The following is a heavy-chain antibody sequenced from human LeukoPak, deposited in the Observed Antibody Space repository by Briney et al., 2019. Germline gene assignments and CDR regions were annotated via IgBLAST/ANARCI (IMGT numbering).Heavy chain of an antibody. CDR3: ARGPFSSSSDYFDY. Sequence: PGGSLRLSCAASGSTFSSYEMNWVRQAPGKGLEWVSYISSSGFTIYYADSVKGRFTISRDNAKNSLYLQMNSLRAEDTAVYYCARGPFSSSSDYFDYWGQGTLVTVSS. J-gene: IGHJ4*02. D-gene: IGHD6-6*01. CDR2: ISSSGFTI. CDR1: GSTFSSYE. V-gene: IGHV3-48*03.